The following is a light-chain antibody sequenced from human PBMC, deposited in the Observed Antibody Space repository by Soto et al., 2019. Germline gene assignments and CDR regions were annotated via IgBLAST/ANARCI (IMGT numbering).Light chain of an antibody. CDR3: QQYGSSPTT. Sequence: EIVLTQSPGTQSLSPGERATLSCRASQSVSNNYLAWYQQKPGQAPRFLIYGASSRATGIPDRFSGSGSGTDFTLTISRLEPEDFAVYYCQQYGSSPTTFGQGTKVDIK. V-gene: IGKV3-20*01. CDR2: GAS. CDR1: QSVSNNY. J-gene: IGKJ1*01.